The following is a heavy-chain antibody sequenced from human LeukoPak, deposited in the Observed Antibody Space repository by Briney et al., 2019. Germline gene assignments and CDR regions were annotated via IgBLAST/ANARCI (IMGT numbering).Heavy chain of an antibody. CDR1: GGSISGYY. CDR3: VRHLRPLGLDY. CDR2: IYDTGST. J-gene: IGHJ4*02. D-gene: IGHD3-16*01. Sequence: PSETLSLTCTVSGGSISGYYWGWIRQPPGKGLEWIGSIYDTGSTSYNPSLKSGVTISLDTSKNQFSLKLNSVTAADTAVYYCVRHLRPLGLDYWGQGTLVTVSS. V-gene: IGHV4-39*01.